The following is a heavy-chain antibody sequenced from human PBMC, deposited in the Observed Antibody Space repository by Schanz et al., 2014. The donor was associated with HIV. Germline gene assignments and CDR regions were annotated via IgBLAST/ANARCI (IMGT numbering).Heavy chain of an antibody. CDR2: IYTSGGT. CDR3: ARGIRRNCRSPSCNTGWFDP. J-gene: IGHJ5*02. V-gene: IGHV4-4*07. CDR1: GGPISSYY. Sequence: QVQLQESGPGLVKPSETLSLTCTVSGGPISSYYWTWIRQPAGKGLEWIGRIYTSGGTNYNPSLKRRVTISIDTSAHQISLTLGSVTAAATAVYYCARGIRRNCRSPSCNTGWFDPWGQGTLVTVSS. D-gene: IGHD2-2*02.